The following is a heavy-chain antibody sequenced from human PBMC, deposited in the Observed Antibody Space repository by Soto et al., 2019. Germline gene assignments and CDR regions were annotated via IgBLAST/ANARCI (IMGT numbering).Heavy chain of an antibody. J-gene: IGHJ6*02. CDR3: ARYDSSGYYWPYYYYGMDV. Sequence: PGGSLRLSCAASRFTFSDYYMTWIRQAPGKGLEWVSYISSNAKYRGYADSVKGRFTISRDNAKNSLYLQMNSLRAEDTAVYYCARYDSSGYYWPYYYYGMDVWGQGTTVTVSS. CDR2: ISSNAKYR. V-gene: IGHV3-11*06. D-gene: IGHD3-22*01. CDR1: RFTFSDYY.